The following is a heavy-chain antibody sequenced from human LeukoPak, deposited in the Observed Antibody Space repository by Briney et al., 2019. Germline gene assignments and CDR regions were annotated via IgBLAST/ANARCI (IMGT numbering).Heavy chain of an antibody. Sequence: GGSLRLSCAASGFTFSSYSMNWVRQAPGKGLEWVSSISSSSSYIYYADSVKGRFTISRDNAKNSLYLQMNSLRAEDTAVYYCARGGVAPGATGSFDYWGQGTLVTVSS. V-gene: IGHV3-21*01. CDR3: ARGGVAPGATGSFDY. CDR1: GFTFSSYS. D-gene: IGHD1-26*01. J-gene: IGHJ4*02. CDR2: ISSSSSYI.